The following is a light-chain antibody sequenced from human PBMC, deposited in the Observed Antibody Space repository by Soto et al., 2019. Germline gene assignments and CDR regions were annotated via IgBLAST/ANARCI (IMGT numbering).Light chain of an antibody. CDR3: QQYGRSGT. CDR1: QSVSRTY. V-gene: IGKV3-20*01. CDR2: DTS. Sequence: VLTQSPGTLSLSPGESATLSCRASQSVSRTYLAWYQQKPVQAPRLLIYDTSSRATGIQDRFSGSGSGTEFTLTIRRLEPEDFAVYYCQQYGRSGTFGQGTKVDIK. J-gene: IGKJ1*01.